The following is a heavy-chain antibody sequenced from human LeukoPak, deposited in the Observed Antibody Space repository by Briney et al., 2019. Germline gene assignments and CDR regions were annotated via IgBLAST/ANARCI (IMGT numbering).Heavy chain of an antibody. J-gene: IGHJ4*02. CDR1: GLTFSSYE. Sequence: TGGSLRHSCAACGLTFSSYEMIWVRQAPGKGLEWISYISSNGSNTYYADSLKGRFTISRDNAKNSLYLQMNSLRAEDTAVYYCARDGQRWPIYYWGQGTLVTVSS. CDR3: ARDGQRWPIYY. CDR2: ISSNGSNT. V-gene: IGHV3-48*03. D-gene: IGHD6-19*01.